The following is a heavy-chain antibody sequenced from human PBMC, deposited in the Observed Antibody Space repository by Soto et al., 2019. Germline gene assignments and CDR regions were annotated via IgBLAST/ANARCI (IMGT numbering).Heavy chain of an antibody. CDR3: IVVWAGAYFDY. J-gene: IGHJ4*02. Sequence: QVQLVESGGGVVQPGRSLRLSCAASGFTFSSYAMHWVRQAPGKGLEWVAVISYDGSNKYYADSVKGRFTISRDNSKNTLYLQMSSLRAEDTAVYYCIVVWAGAYFDYWGQGTLVTVSS. D-gene: IGHD3-22*01. V-gene: IGHV3-30-3*01. CDR2: ISYDGSNK. CDR1: GFTFSSYA.